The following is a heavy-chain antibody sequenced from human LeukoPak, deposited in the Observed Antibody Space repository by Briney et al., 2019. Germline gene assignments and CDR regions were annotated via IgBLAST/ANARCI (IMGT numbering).Heavy chain of an antibody. Sequence: ASVKVSCKASGYTFTGYYMHWVRQAPGQGLEWMGWINPSSGGTNYAQKFQGRVTLTRDTSINTAYMELSRLRSDDAAVYYCARVLRYYDILSKPFDYWGQGTLVTVSS. J-gene: IGHJ4*02. CDR1: GYTFTGYY. V-gene: IGHV1-2*02. CDR2: INPSSGGT. CDR3: ARVLRYYDILSKPFDY. D-gene: IGHD3-9*01.